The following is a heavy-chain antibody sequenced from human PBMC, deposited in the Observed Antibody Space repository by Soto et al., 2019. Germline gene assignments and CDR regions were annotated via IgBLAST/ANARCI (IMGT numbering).Heavy chain of an antibody. Sequence: EVQLLESGGRLVQPGGSLRLSCAASGFTFSSYSMSWVRQAPGKGLEWVSAISSSGDSTYYADSVKGRFTISRDNSKATLYLEMNSLRAEDTALYYCATVRGSANYWVQGTLVTVSS. CDR3: ATVRGSANY. CDR2: ISSSGDST. D-gene: IGHD6-19*01. V-gene: IGHV3-23*01. CDR1: GFTFSSYS. J-gene: IGHJ4*02.